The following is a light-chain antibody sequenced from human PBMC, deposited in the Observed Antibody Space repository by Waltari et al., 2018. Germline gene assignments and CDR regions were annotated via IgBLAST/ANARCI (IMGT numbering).Light chain of an antibody. CDR2: DVS. J-gene: IGLJ3*02. V-gene: IGLV2-14*03. CDR3: SSYTSNNAV. Sequence: QSALTQPASVSGSPGQSITVPCTGVSNDVGIHNVVSWYQHPPGKAPKVVIYDVSYRPSGVSDRFSGSKSGNTASLTISGLQAEDEADYYCSSYTSNNAVFGGGTKLTVL. CDR1: SNDVGIHNV.